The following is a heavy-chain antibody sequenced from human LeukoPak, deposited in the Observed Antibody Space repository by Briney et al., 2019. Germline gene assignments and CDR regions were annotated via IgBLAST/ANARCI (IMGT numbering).Heavy chain of an antibody. CDR1: GSRFTSYW. V-gene: IGHV5-51*01. J-gene: IGHJ4*02. D-gene: IGHD6-13*01. CDR3: ARLISWELDY. CDR2: IYPGDSDT. Sequence: GGSLQISCQGSGSRFTSYWIGWVRQLPGEGLEWMGIIYPGDSDTRYSPSFQGQVTISADKSISTAYLQWSSLKASDTAMYYCARLISWELDYWGQGTLVTVSS.